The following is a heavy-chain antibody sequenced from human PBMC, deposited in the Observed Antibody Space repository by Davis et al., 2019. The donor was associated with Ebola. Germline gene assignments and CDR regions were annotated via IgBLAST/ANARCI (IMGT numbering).Heavy chain of an antibody. CDR3: ANLRGVDY. CDR2: ISYDGSNK. J-gene: IGHJ4*02. CDR1: GFTFSSYA. V-gene: IGHV3-30-3*01. D-gene: IGHD1-26*01. Sequence: GGSLRLSCAASGFTFSSYAMHWVRQAPGKGLEWVAVISYDGSNKYYADSVKGRFTISRDNAKNSLYLQMNSLRAEDTAVYYCANLRGVDYWGQGTLVTVSS.